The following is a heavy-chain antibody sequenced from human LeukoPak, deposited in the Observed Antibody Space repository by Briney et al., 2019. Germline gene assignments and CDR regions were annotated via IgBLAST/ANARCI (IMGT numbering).Heavy chain of an antibody. CDR1: GYSFTSYW. D-gene: IGHD6-19*01. CDR3: ARGPGIAVAGTENWFDP. V-gene: IGHV5-51*01. J-gene: IGHJ5*02. Sequence: GESLQISCKGSGYSFTSYWIGWVRQMPGKGLEWMGIIYPGDSDTRYSPSFQGQVTISADKSISTAYLQWSSLKASDTAMYYCARGPGIAVAGTENWFDPWGQGTLVTVSS. CDR2: IYPGDSDT.